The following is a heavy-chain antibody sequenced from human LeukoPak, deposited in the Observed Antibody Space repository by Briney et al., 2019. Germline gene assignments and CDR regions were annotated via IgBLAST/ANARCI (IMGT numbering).Heavy chain of an antibody. Sequence: PGGSLRLSRAAPGLTLSTNYMNWVRPAPGEGPGWVSVFYNGINTYYADSVKGRFTTSRDNSKNTLYLQMNSLRVEDTAVYFCATVGSGNTYGYGDYWGQGTLVTVSS. CDR3: ATVGSGNTYGYGDY. CDR1: GLTLSTNY. V-gene: IGHV3-66*01. J-gene: IGHJ4*02. D-gene: IGHD5-18*01. CDR2: FYNGINT.